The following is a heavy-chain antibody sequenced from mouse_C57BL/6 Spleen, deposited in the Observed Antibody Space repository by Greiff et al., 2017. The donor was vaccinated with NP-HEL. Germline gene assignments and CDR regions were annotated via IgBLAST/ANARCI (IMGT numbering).Heavy chain of an antibody. V-gene: IGHV5-6*01. CDR3: ARDDCHLDY. Sequence: EVKLVESGGDLVKPGGSLKLSCAASGFTFSSYGMSWVRQTPDKRLEWVATISSGGSYTYYPDSVKGRFTISRDNAKNTLYLQMSSLKSEDTDMYYCARDDCHLDYWGQGTTLTVSS. CDR1: GFTFSSYG. D-gene: IGHD2-4*01. CDR2: ISSGGSYT. J-gene: IGHJ2*01.